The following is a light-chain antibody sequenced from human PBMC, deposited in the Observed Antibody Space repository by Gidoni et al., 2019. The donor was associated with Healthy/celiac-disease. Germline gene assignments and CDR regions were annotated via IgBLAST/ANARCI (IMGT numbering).Light chain of an antibody. CDR2: DAS. V-gene: IGKV3-11*01. J-gene: IGKJ4*01. Sequence: DIVSTQSPATLSLSPGESATLSCRASQSVSSYLAWYQQKPGQAPSLLIYDASNRAPGIPARFSGSGSGTDFTLTISSLEPEDFAVYYCQQRSNWPSLTFGGGTKVEIK. CDR3: QQRSNWPSLT. CDR1: QSVSSY.